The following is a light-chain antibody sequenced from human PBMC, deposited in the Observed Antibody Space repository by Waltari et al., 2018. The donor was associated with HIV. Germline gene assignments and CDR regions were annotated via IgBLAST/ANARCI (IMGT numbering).Light chain of an antibody. CDR1: SSNIGRNI. V-gene: IGLV1-44*01. Sequence: QSVLTQPPSASGTPGQRVSISCSGSSSNIGRNIVNWYQQHPGTAPKLLIYSNNQRPSGVPDRFSGSKSGTSASLAISGLQSEDEADYYCAAWDDSLNAWVFGGGTKLTVL. J-gene: IGLJ3*02. CDR3: AAWDDSLNAWV. CDR2: SNN.